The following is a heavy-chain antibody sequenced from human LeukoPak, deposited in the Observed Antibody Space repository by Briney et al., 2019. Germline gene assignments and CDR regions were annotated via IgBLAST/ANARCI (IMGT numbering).Heavy chain of an antibody. D-gene: IGHD3-3*01. V-gene: IGHV1-2*02. CDR2: INPNSGGT. CDR3: ARQYYDFWSGYLFWFDP. J-gene: IGHJ5*02. Sequence: ASVKVSCKASGYAFTGYYIHWVRQAPGQGLEWMGWINPNSGGTNYAQKFQGRATMTRDTSISTAYMELSRLRSDDTAVYYCARQYYDFWSGYLFWFDPWGQGTLVTVSS. CDR1: GYAFTGYY.